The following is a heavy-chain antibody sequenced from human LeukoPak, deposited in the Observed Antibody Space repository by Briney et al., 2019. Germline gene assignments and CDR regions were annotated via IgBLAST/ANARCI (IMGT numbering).Heavy chain of an antibody. CDR2: IKQDGSEK. V-gene: IGHV3-7*01. D-gene: IGHD3-22*01. J-gene: IGHJ4*02. CDR1: GFTFSSYW. Sequence: PGGSLRLSCAASGFTFSSYWMSWVRQAPGKGLEWVANIKQDGSEKYYVDSVKGRFTISRDNAKNSLYLQMNSLRAEDTAVYYCASRRDYYDSSGYYYFDYWGQGTLVTVSS. CDR3: ASRRDYYDSSGYYYFDY.